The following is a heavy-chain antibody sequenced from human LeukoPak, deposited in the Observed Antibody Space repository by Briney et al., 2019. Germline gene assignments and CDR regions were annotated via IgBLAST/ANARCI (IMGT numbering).Heavy chain of an antibody. CDR2: IYTSGST. D-gene: IGHD6-13*01. J-gene: IGHJ6*03. V-gene: IGHV4-4*09. CDR1: GGSISSYY. Sequence: PSETLSLTCTVSGGSISSYYWSWIRQPPGKGLEWIGYIYTSGSTNYNPSLKSRVTISVDTSKNQFSLKLSSVTAADTAVYYCARQLTHYYYYYVDVWGKGTTVTVSS. CDR3: ARQLTHYYYYYVDV.